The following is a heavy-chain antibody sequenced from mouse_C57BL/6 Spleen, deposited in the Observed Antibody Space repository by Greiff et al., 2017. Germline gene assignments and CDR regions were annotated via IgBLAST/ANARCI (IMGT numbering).Heavy chain of an antibody. CDR3: AQRGYDYDGLYYFDY. D-gene: IGHD2-4*01. J-gene: IGHJ2*01. Sequence: QVQLQQPGAELVRPGSSVKLSCKASGYTFTSYWMHWVKQRPIQGLEWIGNIDPSDSETHYNQKFKDKATLTVDKSSRTAYMQLSRLTSEDSEVYYCAQRGYDYDGLYYFDYWGQGTTLTVSS. CDR2: IDPSDSET. CDR1: GYTFTSYW. V-gene: IGHV1-52*01.